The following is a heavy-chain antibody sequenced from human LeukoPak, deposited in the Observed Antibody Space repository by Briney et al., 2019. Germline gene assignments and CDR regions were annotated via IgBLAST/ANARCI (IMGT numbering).Heavy chain of an antibody. Sequence: GGSLRLSCAASGFTFSSYAMHWVRQAPGKGLEWVAVISYDGSNKYYADSVKGRFTISRDNSKNTLYLQMNSLRAEDTAVYYCAGDLDSSGWYPDYWGQGTLVTVSS. J-gene: IGHJ4*02. CDR3: AGDLDSSGWYPDY. CDR1: GFTFSSYA. V-gene: IGHV3-30-3*01. CDR2: ISYDGSNK. D-gene: IGHD6-19*01.